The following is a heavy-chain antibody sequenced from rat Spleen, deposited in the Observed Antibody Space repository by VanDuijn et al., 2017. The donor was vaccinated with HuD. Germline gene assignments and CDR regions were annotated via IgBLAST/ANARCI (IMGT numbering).Heavy chain of an antibody. CDR2: ITNTGSNT. CDR1: GFTFSDYY. J-gene: IGHJ2*01. D-gene: IGHD3-1*01. Sequence: EVQLAESGGGLVQPGRSLKLSCSASGFTFSDYYMAWVRQAPTKGLEWVATITNTGSNTYYPDSVKGRFTISRDNGKSTLYLQMNSLRSEDTATYYCARQSPYYFDYWGQGVMVTVSS. CDR3: ARQSPYYFDY. V-gene: IGHV5-25*01.